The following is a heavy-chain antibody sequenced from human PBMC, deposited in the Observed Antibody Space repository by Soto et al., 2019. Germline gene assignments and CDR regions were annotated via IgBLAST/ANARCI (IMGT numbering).Heavy chain of an antibody. CDR2: INAGNGNT. J-gene: IGHJ6*02. D-gene: IGHD2-2*01. Sequence: ASVKVSCKASGYTFTSYAMHWVRQAPGQRLEWMGWINAGNGNTKYSQKFQGRVTITRDTSASTAYMELNSLRSEDTAVYYCARGVGWGDVVVPAAPGDYYGMDVWGQGTTVTVSS. CDR1: GYTFTSYA. CDR3: ARGVGWGDVVVPAAPGDYYGMDV. V-gene: IGHV1-3*01.